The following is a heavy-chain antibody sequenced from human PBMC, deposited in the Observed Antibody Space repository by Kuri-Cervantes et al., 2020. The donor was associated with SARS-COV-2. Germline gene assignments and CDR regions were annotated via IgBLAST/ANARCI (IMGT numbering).Heavy chain of an antibody. CDR2: INHSGST. D-gene: IGHD2-21*01. J-gene: IGHJ6*03. CDR3: ARDIPRPDYYYYYCMDV. V-gene: IGHV4-34*01. Sequence: SETLSLTCAVYGGSFSGYYWSWIRQPPGKGLEWIGEINHSGSTNYNPSLKSRVAISVDTSKNQFSLKLSSVTAADTAVYYCARDIPRPDYYYYYCMDVWGKGATVTVSS. CDR1: GGSFSGYY.